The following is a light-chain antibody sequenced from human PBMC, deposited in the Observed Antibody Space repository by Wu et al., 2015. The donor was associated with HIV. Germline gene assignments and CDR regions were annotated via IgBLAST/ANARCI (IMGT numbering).Light chain of an antibody. CDR1: QGLSGRN. V-gene: IGKV3-20*01. CDR3: QQYLSSPFT. J-gene: IGKJ4*01. Sequence: EIVLTQSPGTLSLSPGDRATLSCRASQGLSGRNLAWYQQKPGQAPRLLIYDASRRATDIPDRFSGSGSGIEFTLTISRLEPEDFAVYYCQQYLSSPFTFGGGPRW. CDR2: DAS.